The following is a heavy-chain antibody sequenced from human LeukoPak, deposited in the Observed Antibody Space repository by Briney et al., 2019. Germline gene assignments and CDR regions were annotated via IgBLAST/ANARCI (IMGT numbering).Heavy chain of an antibody. D-gene: IGHD5-18*01. Sequence: SETLSLTCTVSGGSISSYYWSWIRQPPGKGLEWIGYIYYSGSTNYNPSLKSRVTISVDTSKNQFSLKLSSVTAADTAVYYCARIIVDTAMGQETYYFDYWGRGTLVTVSS. V-gene: IGHV4-59*01. CDR1: GGSISSYY. CDR2: IYYSGST. CDR3: ARIIVDTAMGQETYYFDY. J-gene: IGHJ4*02.